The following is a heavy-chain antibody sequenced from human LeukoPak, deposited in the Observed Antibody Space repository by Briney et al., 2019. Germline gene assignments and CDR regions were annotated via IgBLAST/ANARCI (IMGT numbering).Heavy chain of an antibody. J-gene: IGHJ4*02. V-gene: IGHV3-48*03. CDR2: ISSSGSTI. D-gene: IGHD3-22*01. Sequence: TGGSLRLSCAASGFTFSSYEMNWVRQAPGKGLEWVSYISSSGSTIYYADSVKGRFTISRDNAKNSLYLQMNSLRAEDTAVYYRARAYYDSSGDYWGQGTLVTVSS. CDR1: GFTFSSYE. CDR3: ARAYYDSSGDY.